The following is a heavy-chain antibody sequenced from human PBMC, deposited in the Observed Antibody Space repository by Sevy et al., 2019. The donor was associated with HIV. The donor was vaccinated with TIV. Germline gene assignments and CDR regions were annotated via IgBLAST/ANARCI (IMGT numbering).Heavy chain of an antibody. CDR1: GFTFSSYG. CDR3: ARDGITNGWYRGYYFDY. CDR2: ISFDGSDK. J-gene: IGHJ4*02. D-gene: IGHD6-19*01. V-gene: IGHV3-30*19. Sequence: GESLKISCEASGFTFSSYGMHWVRQAPGKGLEGVAAISFDGSDKYYADAVKGRFTISRDNSKNTLYLQMNSLRAEDTSMYYCARDGITNGWYRGYYFDYWGQGALVTVSS.